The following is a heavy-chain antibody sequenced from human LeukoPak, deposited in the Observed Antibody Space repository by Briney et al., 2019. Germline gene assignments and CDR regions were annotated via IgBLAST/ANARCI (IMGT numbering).Heavy chain of an antibody. V-gene: IGHV3-23*01. CDR3: AKELYGNPSGY. Sequence: GGSLRLSCAASGFTLRSSAMSWVRQAPGKGLEWVPAISGDGGNITYAASVRGRFTISRDNAKNTLFLQMSSLRAGDTALYYCAKELYGNPSGYWGQGTRVTDSS. D-gene: IGHD2-8*01. J-gene: IGHJ4*02. CDR1: GFTLRSSA. CDR2: ISGDGGNI.